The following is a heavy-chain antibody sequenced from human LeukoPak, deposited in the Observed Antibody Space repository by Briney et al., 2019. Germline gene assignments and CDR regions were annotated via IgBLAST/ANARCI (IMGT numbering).Heavy chain of an antibody. CDR1: GGSISSGDYY. J-gene: IGHJ3*02. CDR2: IYYSGST. Sequence: SETLSLTCTVSGGSISSGDYYWSWIRQPPGKGLEWIGYIYYSGSTYYNPSLKSRVTISVDTSKNQFSLKLSSVTAADTAVYYCARGLGETDAFDIWGQGTMATVSS. D-gene: IGHD1-26*01. V-gene: IGHV4-30-4*08. CDR3: ARGLGETDAFDI.